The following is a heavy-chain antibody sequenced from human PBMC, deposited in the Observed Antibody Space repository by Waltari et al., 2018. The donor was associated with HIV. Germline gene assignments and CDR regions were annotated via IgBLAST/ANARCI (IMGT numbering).Heavy chain of an antibody. D-gene: IGHD1-26*01. V-gene: IGHV3-7*01. CDR2: IKDDGSEK. Sequence: EVQLMESGGGLVQSGGSLRLSCAASGFTFTNYWMSWVRQTPGKGRGWVAYIKDDGSEKYYMGSVKGRFTISRDNAKNSMFLQMNSLRAEDTAVYYCARIGTFPHNYAIDFWGQGTTVTVSS. J-gene: IGHJ6*02. CDR1: GFTFTNYW. CDR3: ARIGTFPHNYAIDF.